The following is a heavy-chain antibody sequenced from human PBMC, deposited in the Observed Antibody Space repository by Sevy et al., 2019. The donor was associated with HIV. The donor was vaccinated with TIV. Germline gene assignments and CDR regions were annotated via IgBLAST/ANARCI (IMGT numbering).Heavy chain of an antibody. CDR2: IAPSNGAT. D-gene: IGHD3-3*01. CDR3: ARGGVLRFLGGAFDI. CDR1: GYTFTDYY. J-gene: IGHJ3*02. Sequence: ASVKVSCKASGYTFTDYYLHWIRQAPGQGLQWMGWIAPSNGATNYAQKFQGRVTMTRDTFISTAYMELSRLRSDDTTVYYCARGGVLRFLGGAFDIWGQGTMVTVSS. V-gene: IGHV1-2*02.